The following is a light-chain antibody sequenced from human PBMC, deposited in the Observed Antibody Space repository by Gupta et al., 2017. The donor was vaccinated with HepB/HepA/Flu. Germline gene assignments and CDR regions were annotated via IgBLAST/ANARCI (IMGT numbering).Light chain of an antibody. CDR2: AAS. CDR3: QKYNSDPYT. Sequence: QMTQAPSSLSASVGDRVTITCRASQGISTHLAWYQQKPGKVPKLLIYAASSLQSGVPSRFSGSGSGTDFTLTISSLQPEDIATYYCQKYNSDPYTFGQGTKLEIK. J-gene: IGKJ2*01. V-gene: IGKV1-27*01. CDR1: QGISTH.